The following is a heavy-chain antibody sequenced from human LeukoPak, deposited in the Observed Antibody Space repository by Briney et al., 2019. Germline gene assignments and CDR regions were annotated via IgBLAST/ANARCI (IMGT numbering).Heavy chain of an antibody. J-gene: IGHJ6*03. CDR1: GFTFDDYA. CDR2: ISWDGEYI. Sequence: GGSLRLSCAASGFTFDDYAMHWVRQVPGKGLEWVSGISWDGEYILYADSVKGRFTISRDNAKNSLYLQMNSLRLEDTALYYCAKGGESLNYYYMDVWGKGTTVTISS. CDR3: AKGGESLNYYYMDV. V-gene: IGHV3-9*01. D-gene: IGHD1-26*01.